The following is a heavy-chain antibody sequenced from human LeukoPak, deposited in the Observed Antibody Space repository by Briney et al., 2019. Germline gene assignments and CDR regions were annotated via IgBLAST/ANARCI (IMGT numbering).Heavy chain of an antibody. CDR3: ARASYYYDSSGYYHDGYFDY. Sequence: SETLSLTCAVYGGSFSGYYWSWIRQPPGKGLEWIGEINHSGSTNYNPSLKSRVTISVDTSKNQSSLKLSSVTAADTAVYYCARASYYYDSSGYYHDGYFDYWGQGTLVTVSS. J-gene: IGHJ4*02. CDR2: INHSGST. CDR1: GGSFSGYY. D-gene: IGHD3-22*01. V-gene: IGHV4-34*01.